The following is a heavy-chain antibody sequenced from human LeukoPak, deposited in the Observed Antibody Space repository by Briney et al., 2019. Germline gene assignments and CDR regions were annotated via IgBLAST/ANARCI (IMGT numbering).Heavy chain of an antibody. CDR3: ARGPTLKYFHH. CDR1: GGSISSTTYY. J-gene: IGHJ1*01. Sequence: SEILSLTCTVSGGSISSTTYYWGWIRQPPGTGLEWIGTIYYSGTTYYNPSLKSRVTISVNTSKNQFSLELSSMTAAATAVYYCARGPTLKYFHHWGQGTLVSVSS. V-gene: IGHV4-39*02. CDR2: IYYSGTT.